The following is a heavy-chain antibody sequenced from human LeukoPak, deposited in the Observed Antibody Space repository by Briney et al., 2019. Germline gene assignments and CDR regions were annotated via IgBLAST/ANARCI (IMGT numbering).Heavy chain of an antibody. Sequence: PSETLSLTCTVSGGSISSYYWGWIRQPPGKGLEWIGSIYHSGSTYYNPSLKSRVTISVDTSKNQFSLKLSSVTAADTAVYYCAREVPSSSWLLWGQGTLVTVSS. J-gene: IGHJ4*02. D-gene: IGHD6-13*01. CDR2: IYHSGST. V-gene: IGHV4-38-2*02. CDR3: AREVPSSSWLL. CDR1: GGSISSYY.